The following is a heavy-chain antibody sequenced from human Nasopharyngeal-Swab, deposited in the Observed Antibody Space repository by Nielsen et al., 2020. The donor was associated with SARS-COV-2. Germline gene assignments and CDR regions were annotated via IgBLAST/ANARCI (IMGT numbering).Heavy chain of an antibody. CDR2: IIPIFGTA. CDR1: GGTFSSYA. J-gene: IGHJ4*02. D-gene: IGHD2-2*01. Sequence: SVKVSCNASGGTFSSYAISWVRQAPGQGLEWMGGIIPIFGTANYAQKFQGRVTITADKSTSTAYMELSSLRSEDTAVYYCARDPESGVVVPAAMREVTPFDYWGQGTLVTVSS. CDR3: ARDPESGVVVPAAMREVTPFDY. V-gene: IGHV1-69*06.